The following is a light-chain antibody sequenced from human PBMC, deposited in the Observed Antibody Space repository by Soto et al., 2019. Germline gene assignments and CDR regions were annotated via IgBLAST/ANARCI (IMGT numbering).Light chain of an antibody. J-gene: IGLJ2*01. V-gene: IGLV2-11*01. CDR2: DVS. CDR3: CSYAGSYPVV. Sequence: QSALTQPRSVSGSPGQSVTISCTGTSSDVGGYNYVSWYQQHPGKAPKLMIYDVSKRPSGVPDRFSVSKSGNTASLTISGLQAEDEADYYCCSYAGSYPVVFGGGTKVTVL. CDR1: SSDVGGYNY.